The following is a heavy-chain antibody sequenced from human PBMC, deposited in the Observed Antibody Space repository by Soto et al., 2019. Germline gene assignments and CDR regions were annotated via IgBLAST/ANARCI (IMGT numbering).Heavy chain of an antibody. J-gene: IGHJ5*02. CDR2: IRSKAYGGTT. D-gene: IGHD2-2*01. Sequence: PGGSLRLSCTASGFTFGDYAMSWFRQAPGKGLEWVGFIRSKAYGGTTEYAASVKGRFTISRDDSKSIAYLQMNSLKTEDTAVYYCTRDPIVVVPAAIPNWFDPWGQGTLVTVSS. CDR1: GFTFGDYA. V-gene: IGHV3-49*03. CDR3: TRDPIVVVPAAIPNWFDP.